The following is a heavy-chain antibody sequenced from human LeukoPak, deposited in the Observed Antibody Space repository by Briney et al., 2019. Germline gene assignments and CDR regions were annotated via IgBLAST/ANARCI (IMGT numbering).Heavy chain of an antibody. CDR3: ASFSHYFDSSGYYEHFQH. V-gene: IGHV4-59*01. D-gene: IGHD3-22*01. Sequence: PSETLSLTCTVSGGSISRYYWSWIRQPPGKGLEWIGYIFDSGSTNYNPSLKSRVSISVDTSKNQFSLKLSSVTSADTAVYYCASFSHYFDSSGYYEHFQHWGRGTLVTVSS. CDR2: IFDSGST. J-gene: IGHJ1*01. CDR1: GGSISRYY.